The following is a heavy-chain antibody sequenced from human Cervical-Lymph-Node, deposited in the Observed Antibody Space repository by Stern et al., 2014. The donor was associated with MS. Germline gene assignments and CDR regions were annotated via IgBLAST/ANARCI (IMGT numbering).Heavy chain of an antibody. CDR1: GFSFSRSA. CDR3: ASAYSSSHYYFDY. CDR2: IWYDGSNP. D-gene: IGHD6-13*01. J-gene: IGHJ4*02. Sequence: QVQLVQSGGGVVQPGRSLRLSCAASGFSFSRSAMHWVRQAPGKGLEWVALIWYDGSNPYYADSVTGRFTISRDNFKNTLYLQMNSLRAEDTAVYYCASAYSSSHYYFDYWGQGTLVTVSS. V-gene: IGHV3-33*01.